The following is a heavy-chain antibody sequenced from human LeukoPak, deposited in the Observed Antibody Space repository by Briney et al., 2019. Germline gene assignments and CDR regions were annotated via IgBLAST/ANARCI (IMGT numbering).Heavy chain of an antibody. D-gene: IGHD2-2*01. Sequence: PGGSLRLSCAASGFTFSNYWMHWVRQAPGKGLVWASRLDTDGSDTSYADSVKGRFTISRDNAKNTLYLQMNNLRAEDTAMYYCARDRYPAAREFDYWGQGTLVTVSS. CDR1: GFTFSNYW. CDR3: ARDRYPAAREFDY. J-gene: IGHJ4*02. V-gene: IGHV3-74*01. CDR2: LDTDGSDT.